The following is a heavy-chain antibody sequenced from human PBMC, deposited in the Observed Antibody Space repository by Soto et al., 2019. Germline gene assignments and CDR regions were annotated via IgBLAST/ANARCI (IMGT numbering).Heavy chain of an antibody. V-gene: IGHV4-59*01. CDR2: IDYSGRT. D-gene: IGHD3-10*01. CDR1: GGSICSYY. J-gene: IGHJ6*02. CDR3: ARVRGSGSYWGYYYYYGMDV. Sequence: SETLSLTCTVSGGSICSYYWSWIRQPPGKGLEWIGYIDYSGRTNYNPSRKTRVTISVDTSKNQFSLKLSSVTAADTAVYYCARVRGSGSYWGYYYYYGMDVWGQGTTVTVSS.